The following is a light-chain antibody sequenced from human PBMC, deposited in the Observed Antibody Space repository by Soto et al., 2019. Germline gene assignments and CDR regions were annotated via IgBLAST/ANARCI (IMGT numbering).Light chain of an antibody. Sequence: QSALTQPPSASGSPGQSVTISCTGTSSDVGSYNYVSWYQQHPDKAPKLMIYEVNKRPSGVPDRFSCSKSGNTASLTVSALQAEDEADYYCTSYAGYNNPVVFGGGTKLTVL. V-gene: IGLV2-8*01. CDR1: SSDVGSYNY. J-gene: IGLJ2*01. CDR3: TSYAGYNNPVV. CDR2: EVN.